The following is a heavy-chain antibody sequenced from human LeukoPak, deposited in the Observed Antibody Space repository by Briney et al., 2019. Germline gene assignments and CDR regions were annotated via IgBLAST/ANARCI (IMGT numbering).Heavy chain of an antibody. V-gene: IGHV4-31*03. J-gene: IGHJ6*02. CDR1: GGSISSGGYY. D-gene: IGHD2-2*01. CDR2: IYYSGST. Sequence: PSETLSLTCTVSGGSISSGGYYWSWIRQHPGKGLEWIGYIYYSGSTYYNPSLKSRVTISVDTSKNQFSLKLSSVTAADTAVYYCARKSGCSSTSCYDHGMDVWGQGTTVTVSS. CDR3: ARKSGCSSTSCYDHGMDV.